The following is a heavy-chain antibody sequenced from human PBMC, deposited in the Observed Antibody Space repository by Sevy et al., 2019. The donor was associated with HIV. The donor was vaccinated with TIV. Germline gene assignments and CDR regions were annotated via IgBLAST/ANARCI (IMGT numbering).Heavy chain of an antibody. J-gene: IGHJ5*02. Sequence: GGSLRLSCAASGFTFSDYYMSWIRQAPGKGLELVSYISSSSSYTNYADSVKGRFTISRDNAKNSLYLQMNSLRAEDTAVYYCARALGYCSGGSCLPFDPWGQGALVTVSS. CDR3: ARALGYCSGGSCLPFDP. CDR2: ISSSSSYT. D-gene: IGHD2-15*01. CDR1: GFTFSDYY. V-gene: IGHV3-11*06.